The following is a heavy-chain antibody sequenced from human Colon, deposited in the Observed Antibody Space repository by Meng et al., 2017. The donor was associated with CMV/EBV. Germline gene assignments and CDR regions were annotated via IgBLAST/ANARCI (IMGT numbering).Heavy chain of an antibody. Sequence: SETLSLTCNAPGGPIIPHYWSWIRQPPGKGLEWIGYIYYSGSNKYNPSLKSRVTMSVDTSKNQFSLKLNTVTAADTAVYYCVKGRGYYNSSGHYAGFDPWGQGVLVTVSS. J-gene: IGHJ5*02. V-gene: IGHV4-59*11. CDR2: IYYSGSN. CDR3: VKGRGYYNSSGHYAGFDP. D-gene: IGHD3-22*01. CDR1: GGPIIPHY.